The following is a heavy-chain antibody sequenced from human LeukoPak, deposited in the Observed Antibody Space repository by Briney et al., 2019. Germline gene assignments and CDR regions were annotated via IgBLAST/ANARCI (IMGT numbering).Heavy chain of an antibody. CDR3: ARGGEEKWCDP. CDR1: GGSFSGYY. J-gene: IGHJ5*02. CDR2: INHSGST. V-gene: IGHV4-34*01. Sequence: SETLSLTCAVYGGSFSGYYRSWIRQPPGKGLEWIGEINHSGSTNYTPSLKSRVAISVDTSKNQFSLKLSSVTAADTAVYYCARGGEEKWCDPWGQGTLVSVSS.